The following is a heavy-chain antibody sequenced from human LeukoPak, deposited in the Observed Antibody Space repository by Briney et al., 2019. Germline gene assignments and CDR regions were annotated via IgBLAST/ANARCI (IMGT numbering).Heavy chain of an antibody. Sequence: SETLSLTCSVSGDSIRDSVYYWGWIRQPPGKGLEWIGSIYHSGSTYYNPSLKSRVTISVDTSKNQFSLKLSSVTAADTAVYYCARCGYDYVFDYWGQGTLVTVSS. CDR2: IYHSGST. V-gene: IGHV4-38-2*02. J-gene: IGHJ4*02. CDR1: GDSIRDSVYY. CDR3: ARCGYDYVFDY. D-gene: IGHD5-12*01.